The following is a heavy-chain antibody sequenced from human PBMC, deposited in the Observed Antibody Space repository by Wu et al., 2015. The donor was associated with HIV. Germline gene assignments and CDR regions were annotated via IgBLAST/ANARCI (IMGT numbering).Heavy chain of an antibody. J-gene: IGHJ4*02. V-gene: IGHV1-69*15. Sequence: QVQLVQSGAEVKKPGSSVKVSCKASGGTFSSYAISWVRQAPGQGLEWMGRLIPMYGTANYAQKFQGRVTITADESTNTAYMAVSSLRSDDTAVYYCAGGGGRTSMDPFDFWGQGTLVTVSS. D-gene: IGHD5-18*01. CDR3: AGGGGRTSMDPFDF. CDR1: GGTFSSYA. CDR2: LIPMYGTA.